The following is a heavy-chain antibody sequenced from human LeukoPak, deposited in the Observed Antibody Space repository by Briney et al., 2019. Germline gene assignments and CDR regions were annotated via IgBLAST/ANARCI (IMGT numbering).Heavy chain of an antibody. V-gene: IGHV3-30*03. J-gene: IGHJ4*02. CDR1: GFTFSSYG. CDR2: ISYDGSNE. Sequence: GRSLRLSCAASGFTFSSYGMHWVRQAPGKGLEWVSTISYDGSNEYYADSVKGRFTISRDKSKNSLYLQMNSLRDEDTAVYYCAREGGDGRGWFGYWGQGALVTVSS. D-gene: IGHD6-19*01. CDR3: AREGGDGRGWFGY.